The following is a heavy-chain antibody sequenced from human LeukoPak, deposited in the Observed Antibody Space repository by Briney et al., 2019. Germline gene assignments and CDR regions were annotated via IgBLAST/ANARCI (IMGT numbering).Heavy chain of an antibody. CDR2: INPNSGGT. CDR3: ARVDYGSQWGYGMDV. V-gene: IGHV1-2*02. D-gene: IGHD3-10*01. J-gene: IGHJ6*02. CDR1: GYTFTGYY. Sequence: ASVKVSCKASGYTFTGYYMHWVRQAPGQGLEWKGWINPNSGGTNYAQKFQGRVAMTRDTSISAAYMELSRLRSDDTAVYYCARVDYGSQWGYGMDVWGQGTTVTVSS.